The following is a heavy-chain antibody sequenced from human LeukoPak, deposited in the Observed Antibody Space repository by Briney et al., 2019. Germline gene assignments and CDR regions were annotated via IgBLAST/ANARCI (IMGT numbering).Heavy chain of an antibody. V-gene: IGHV1-69*05. CDR1: GGTFSSYA. CDR2: IIPIFGTA. D-gene: IGHD4-17*01. Sequence: ASVKVSCKASGGTFSSYAISWVRQAPGQGLEWMGGIIPIFGTANYAQKFQGRVTMTTDTSTSTAYMELRSLRSDDTAVYYCARADYGDYYYYYYMDVWGKGTTVTVSS. CDR3: ARADYGDYYYYYYMDV. J-gene: IGHJ6*03.